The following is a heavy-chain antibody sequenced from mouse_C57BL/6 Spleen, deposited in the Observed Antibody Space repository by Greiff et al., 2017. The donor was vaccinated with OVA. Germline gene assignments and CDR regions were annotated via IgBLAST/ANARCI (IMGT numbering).Heavy chain of an antibody. Sequence: VKLVESGPELVKPGASVKISCKASGYAFSSSWMNWVKQRPGKGLEWIGRIYPGDGDTNYNGKFKGKATLTADKSSSTAYMQLSSLTSEDSAVYFCARGDYYGSALFDYWGQGTTLTVSS. CDR3: ARGDYYGSALFDY. V-gene: IGHV1-82*01. CDR1: GYAFSSSW. D-gene: IGHD1-1*01. CDR2: IYPGDGDT. J-gene: IGHJ2*01.